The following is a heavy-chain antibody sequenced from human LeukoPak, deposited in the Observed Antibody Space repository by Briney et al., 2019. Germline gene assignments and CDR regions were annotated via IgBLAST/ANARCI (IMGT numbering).Heavy chain of an antibody. CDR2: IWYDGSNK. D-gene: IGHD1-26*01. J-gene: IGHJ6*02. CDR3: ARDKGPSGSYSQGYYYYGMDV. CDR1: GFTFSSYW. Sequence: GGSLRLSCAASGFTFSSYWMHWVRQAPGKGLEWVAVIWYDGSNKYYADSVKGRFTISRDNSKNTLYLQMNSLRAEDTAVYYCARDKGPSGSYSQGYYYYGMDVWGQGTTVTVSS. V-gene: IGHV3-33*08.